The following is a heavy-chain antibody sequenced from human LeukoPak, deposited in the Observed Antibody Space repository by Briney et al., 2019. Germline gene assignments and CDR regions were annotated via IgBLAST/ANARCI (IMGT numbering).Heavy chain of an antibody. Sequence: PGGSLRLSCAAPGFTFSSYAMSWVRRASGKGLEWGSAISGSGGSTYYADSVKGRFTISRDNSKNTVYLQMSSLRAEDTAVYYCAKGLITAMVTLDYWGQGTLVTVSS. CDR1: GFTFSSYA. CDR2: ISGSGGST. CDR3: AKGLITAMVTLDY. J-gene: IGHJ4*02. V-gene: IGHV3-23*01. D-gene: IGHD5-18*01.